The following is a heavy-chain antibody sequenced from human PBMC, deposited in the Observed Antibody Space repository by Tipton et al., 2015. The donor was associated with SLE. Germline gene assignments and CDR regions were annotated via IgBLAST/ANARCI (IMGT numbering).Heavy chain of an antibody. Sequence: TLSLTCTVSGGSLNNHFCSWIRQSAWKGLEWIGRVSPSGGTNYNPSPKSRVTMSVDTSRNQFSLNLSSLTAADTAVYFCARDKWGEYTASTGYFWSFDPWGQGIPVTVSS. CDR1: GGSLNNHF. D-gene: IGHD3-9*01. V-gene: IGHV4-4*07. CDR2: VSPSGGT. J-gene: IGHJ5*02. CDR3: ARDKWGEYTASTGYFWSFDP.